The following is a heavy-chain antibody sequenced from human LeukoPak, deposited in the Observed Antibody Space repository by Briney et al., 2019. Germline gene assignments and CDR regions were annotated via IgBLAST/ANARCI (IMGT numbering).Heavy chain of an antibody. CDR3: ASYYGPANSYRGFDY. Sequence: GGSLRLSCAASGITFSSYAMTWVRQAPGKGLEWVSAVSDNGGSTFYADSVKGRFTISRDNSKNTLFLQMNSLRAEDTAVYYCASYYGPANSYRGFDYWGQGTLVTVSS. D-gene: IGHD3-10*01. CDR2: VSDNGGST. J-gene: IGHJ4*02. CDR1: GITFSSYA. V-gene: IGHV3-23*01.